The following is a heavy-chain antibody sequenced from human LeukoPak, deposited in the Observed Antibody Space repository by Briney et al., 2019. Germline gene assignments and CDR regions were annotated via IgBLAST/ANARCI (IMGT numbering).Heavy chain of an antibody. Sequence: GGSLRLSCTVSGFTVSSNSMSWVRQAPGKGLVWVSRINGDGSSTSYADSVKGRFTISRDNAKNSLYLQMNSLRAEDTAVYYCARDMKAAAGIVDYWGQGTLVTVSS. V-gene: IGHV3-74*01. J-gene: IGHJ4*02. CDR2: INGDGSST. D-gene: IGHD6-13*01. CDR3: ARDMKAAAGIVDY. CDR1: GFTVSSNS.